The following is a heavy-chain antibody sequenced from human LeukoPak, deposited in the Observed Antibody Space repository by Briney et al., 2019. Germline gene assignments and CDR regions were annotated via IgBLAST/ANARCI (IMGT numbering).Heavy chain of an antibody. Sequence: PGGSLRLSCAVSGFTFSDYAMSWVRQAPGRGLEWVSSFSISGGNTYYADSVKGRFTISRDNSKNMLYLQMNSLRAEDTAVYYCARDSDYGAIQHWGQGTLVTVSS. J-gene: IGHJ1*01. D-gene: IGHD4/OR15-4a*01. V-gene: IGHV3-23*01. CDR2: FSISGGNT. CDR1: GFTFSDYA. CDR3: ARDSDYGAIQH.